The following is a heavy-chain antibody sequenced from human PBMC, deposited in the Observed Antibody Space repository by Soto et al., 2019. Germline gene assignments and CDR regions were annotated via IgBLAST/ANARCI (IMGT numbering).Heavy chain of an antibody. J-gene: IGHJ6*02. V-gene: IGHV4-39*01. CDR3: ARLPTVAGTSYYYGMDV. CDR1: GGSISSSSYY. D-gene: IGHD6-19*01. Sequence: QLQLQESGPGLVKPSETLSLTCTVSGGSISSSSYYWGWIRQPPGKGLEWIGSIYYSGSTYYNPSLKSRVTISVDTSKNQFSLKLSSVTAADTAVYYCARLPTVAGTSYYYGMDVWGQGTTVTVSS. CDR2: IYYSGST.